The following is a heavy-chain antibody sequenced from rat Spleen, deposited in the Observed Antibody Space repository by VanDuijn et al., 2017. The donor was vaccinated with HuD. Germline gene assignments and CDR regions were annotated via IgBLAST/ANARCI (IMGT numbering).Heavy chain of an antibody. D-gene: IGHD2-2*01. CDR3: TGGGIPWYPDF. V-gene: IGHV5-22*01. CDR1: GFTFSNYC. Sequence: EVKLVESGGGLVQPGKSLTLSCVASGFTFSNYCMDWVRQAPKKGLEWVATISYEGSSTYYGDTVKGRFTISRDNAKSTLYLQMNSLRSEDTATYYCTGGGIPWYPDFWGPGTMVTVSS. CDR2: ISYEGSST. J-gene: IGHJ1*01.